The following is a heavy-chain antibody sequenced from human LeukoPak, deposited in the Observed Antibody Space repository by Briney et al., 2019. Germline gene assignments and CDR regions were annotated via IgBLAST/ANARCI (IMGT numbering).Heavy chain of an antibody. CDR1: GFTFSSYA. V-gene: IGHV3-23*01. D-gene: IGHD5-18*01. CDR2: ISGSGGST. CDR3: AKDRMGIQLWLLFDY. Sequence: GGSLRLSCAASGFTFSSYAMSWVRQAPGKGLEWVSAISGSGGSTYYADSVRGRFTISRDNSKNTLYLQMNSLRAEDTAVYYCAKDRMGIQLWLLFDYWGQGTLVTVSS. J-gene: IGHJ4*02.